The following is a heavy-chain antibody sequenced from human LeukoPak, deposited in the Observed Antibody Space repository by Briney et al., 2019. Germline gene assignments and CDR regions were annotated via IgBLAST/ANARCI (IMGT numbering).Heavy chain of an antibody. CDR2: ISYHGRDQ. CDR3: VRQDCSGGSCYLDY. Sequence: PGGSLRLSCAASGFTVSDVYMNWVRQAPGKGLDWVAVISYHGRDQFYADSVKGRFTISRDSSKDTLYLQMNSLRTEDTAVYYCVRQDCSGGSCYLDYWGQGTLVTVSS. CDR1: GFTVSDVY. D-gene: IGHD2-15*01. V-gene: IGHV3-30*03. J-gene: IGHJ4*02.